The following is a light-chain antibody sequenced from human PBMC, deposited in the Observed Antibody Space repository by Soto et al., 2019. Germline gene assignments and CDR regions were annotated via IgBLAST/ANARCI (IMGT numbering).Light chain of an antibody. CDR1: QSISSY. J-gene: IGKJ1*01. CDR3: HQCQSCPRT. V-gene: IGKV1-39*01. CDR2: AAS. Sequence: DIQMTQSPSSLSASVGDRVTIACRASQSISSYLNWYQQTPGKAPQLLIYAASSLHSGVPSRFSASGSGTDFTLTISDVQPEDFAVYYCHQCQSCPRTFGQGTKVDIK.